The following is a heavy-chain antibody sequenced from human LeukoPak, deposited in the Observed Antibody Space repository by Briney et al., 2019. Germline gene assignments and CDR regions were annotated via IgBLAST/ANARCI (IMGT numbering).Heavy chain of an antibody. V-gene: IGHV4-59*01. CDR1: VGSISNYY. Sequence: PSETLSLTCSVSVGSISNYYWSWIRQPPGKGLEWIGYIYYTGSTNYNTSFKSRVTISVDTSKNQFSLKMTSVTAADTALYYCARTDGNSFSPYYYMDVWGKGTTVTVSS. D-gene: IGHD4-23*01. CDR3: ARTDGNSFSPYYYMDV. J-gene: IGHJ6*03. CDR2: IYYTGST.